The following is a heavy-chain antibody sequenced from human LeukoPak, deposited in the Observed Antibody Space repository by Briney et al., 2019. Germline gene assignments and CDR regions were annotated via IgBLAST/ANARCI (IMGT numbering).Heavy chain of an antibody. CDR3: ASLPPYYYGSGSYSRY. Sequence: GRSLRLSCAASGFTFSSYSMNWVRQAPGKGLEWVSYISSSSSTIYYADSVKGRFTISRDNAKNSLYLQMNSLRAEDTAVYYCASLPPYYYGSGSYSRYWGQGTLVTVSS. CDR1: GFTFSSYS. J-gene: IGHJ4*02. D-gene: IGHD3-10*01. CDR2: ISSSSSTI. V-gene: IGHV3-48*01.